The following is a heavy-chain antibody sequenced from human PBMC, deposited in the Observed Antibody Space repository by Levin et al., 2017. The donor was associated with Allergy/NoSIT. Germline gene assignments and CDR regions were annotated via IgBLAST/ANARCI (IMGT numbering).Heavy chain of an antibody. V-gene: IGHV1-18*01. D-gene: IGHD6-19*01. J-gene: IGHJ3*02. Sequence: ASVKVSCKASGYTFRVYGIIWVRQAPGEGLEWLGWISPNNGHTKVSHKVQGRVPMTTDASTTTAYLDIRSLTSDDTAVYYCARDLGTGWYDNAFEIWGQGTLVSVSS. CDR2: ISPNNGHT. CDR3: ARDLGTGWYDNAFEI. CDR1: GYTFRVYG.